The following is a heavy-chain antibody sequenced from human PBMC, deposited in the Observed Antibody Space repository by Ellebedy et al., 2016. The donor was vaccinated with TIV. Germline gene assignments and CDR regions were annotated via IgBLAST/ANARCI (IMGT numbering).Heavy chain of an antibody. CDR2: ISYDGSNK. D-gene: IGHD6-19*01. Sequence: GGSLRLSCAASGFTFSSYAMHWVRQAPGKGLEWVAVISYDGSNKYYADSVKGRFTISRDTSKNTLYLQMNSLRAEDTAVYYCARDRVAGTNYYYYYGMDVWGQGTTVTVSS. CDR1: GFTFSSYA. J-gene: IGHJ6*02. V-gene: IGHV3-30-3*01. CDR3: ARDRVAGTNYYYYYGMDV.